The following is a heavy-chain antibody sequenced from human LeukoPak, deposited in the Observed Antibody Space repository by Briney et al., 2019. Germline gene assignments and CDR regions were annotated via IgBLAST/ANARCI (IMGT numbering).Heavy chain of an antibody. CDR3: VKANGIYVGYGSW. J-gene: IGHJ4*02. CDR2: ISNNGGNT. CDR1: GFTFSSYA. Sequence: AGSLRLSCSASGFTFSSYAMHWVRQAPGKGLEYVSAISNNGGNTYYADSVKGRFTISRDSSKNTLYLQMSSLRPEDTAVYYCVKANGIYVGYGSWWGQGTLVTVSS. D-gene: IGHD5-12*01. V-gene: IGHV3-64D*09.